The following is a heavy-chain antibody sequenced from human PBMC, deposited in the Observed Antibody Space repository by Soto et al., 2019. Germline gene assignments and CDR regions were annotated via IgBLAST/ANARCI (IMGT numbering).Heavy chain of an antibody. Sequence: SQTLSLTCAISGDSVSSNSAAWNWIRQSPSRGLEWLGRTYYRSKWYNDYAVSVKSRITINPDTSKNKFSLQLNSVTPEDTAVYYCARAGRPHCSGGSCYSVWGQGTLVTVSS. CDR2: TYYRSKWYN. J-gene: IGHJ4*02. CDR1: GDSVSSNSAA. V-gene: IGHV6-1*01. CDR3: ARAGRPHCSGGSCYSV. D-gene: IGHD2-15*01.